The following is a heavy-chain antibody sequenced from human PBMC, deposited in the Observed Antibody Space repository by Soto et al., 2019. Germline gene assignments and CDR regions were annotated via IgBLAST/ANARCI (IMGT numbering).Heavy chain of an antibody. D-gene: IGHD2-15*01. J-gene: IGHJ4*02. CDR2: ISGSGGST. V-gene: IGHV3-23*01. CDR1: GFTFSSYA. CDR3: AKDIVVVVAASY. Sequence: PGGSLRLSCAASGFTFSSYAMSWVRQAPGKGLEWVSAISGSGGSTYYADSVKGRFTISRDNSKNTLYLQMNSLRAEDTAVYYSAKDIVVVVAASYWGQGTLVTVSS.